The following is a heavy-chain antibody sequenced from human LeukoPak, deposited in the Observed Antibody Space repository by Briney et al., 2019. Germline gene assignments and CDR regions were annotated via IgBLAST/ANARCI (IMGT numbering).Heavy chain of an antibody. CDR1: GFTFSSYN. V-gene: IGHV3-21*01. D-gene: IGHD3-22*01. CDR2: ISSSSSYI. Sequence: PGGSLRLSCAASGFTFSSYNMNWVRQAPGKGLEWVSSISSSSSYIYYADSVKGRFTISRDNAKNSLYLQMNSLRAEDTAVYYCARGDSSGYPLSSMDVWGQGTTVTVSS. CDR3: ARGDSSGYPLSSMDV. J-gene: IGHJ6*02.